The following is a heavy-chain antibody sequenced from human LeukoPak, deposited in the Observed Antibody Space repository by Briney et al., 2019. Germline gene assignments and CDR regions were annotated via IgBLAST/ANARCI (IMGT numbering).Heavy chain of an antibody. CDR3: ARGSLYYGSGSYYCPFDY. Sequence: SQTLSLTCTVSGGSISSGGYYWSWIRQHPGKGLEWIGYIYYSGSTYYNPSLKSRVTISVDTSKNQFSLKLSSVTAAYTAVYYCARGSLYYGSGSYYCPFDYWGQGTLVTVSS. D-gene: IGHD3-10*01. CDR2: IYYSGST. V-gene: IGHV4-31*03. J-gene: IGHJ4*02. CDR1: GGSISSGGYY.